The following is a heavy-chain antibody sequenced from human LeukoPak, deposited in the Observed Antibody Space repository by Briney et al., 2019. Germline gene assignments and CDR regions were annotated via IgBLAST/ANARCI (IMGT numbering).Heavy chain of an antibody. D-gene: IGHD6-19*01. CDR2: ISSSSSYI. Sequence: GGSLRLSCAAAGFTFSSYSMNWVRQAPGKGLEWVSSISSSSSYIYYADSVKGRFTISRDNSKNSLYLQMNSLRAEDTAVYYCASFGGEQWRTYWGQGTLVTVSS. CDR3: ASFGGEQWRTY. V-gene: IGHV3-21*01. CDR1: GFTFSSYS. J-gene: IGHJ4*02.